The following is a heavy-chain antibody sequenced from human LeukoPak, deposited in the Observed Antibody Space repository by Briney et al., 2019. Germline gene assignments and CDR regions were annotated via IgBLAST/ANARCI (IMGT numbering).Heavy chain of an antibody. D-gene: IGHD3-16*02. CDR1: GYTFTSYG. Sequence: ASVKVSCKASGYTFTSYGISWVRQAPGQGLEWMGWISAYNGNTNYAQKLQGRVTMTTDISTSTAYMELRSLRSDDTAVYYCARRGEYDYVWGSYRASYYFDYWGQGTLVTVSS. J-gene: IGHJ4*02. V-gene: IGHV1-18*01. CDR2: ISAYNGNT. CDR3: ARRGEYDYVWGSYRASYYFDY.